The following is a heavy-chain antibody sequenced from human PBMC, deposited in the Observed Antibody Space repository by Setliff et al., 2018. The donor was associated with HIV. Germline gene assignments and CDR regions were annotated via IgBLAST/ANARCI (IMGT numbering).Heavy chain of an antibody. Sequence: PSETLSLTCAVSGASISGVIWWSWVRHSPGRGLEGMGEMYHSGGTYYNPSLKSRVTISVDTSKNQFSLKLSSVTAADTAVYFCARDAPDYYHSASYYNGINWFDPWGQGTLVTVSS. CDR3: ARDAPDYYHSASYYNGINWFDP. CDR2: MYHSGGT. V-gene: IGHV4-4*02. CDR1: GASISGVIW. D-gene: IGHD3-10*01. J-gene: IGHJ5*02.